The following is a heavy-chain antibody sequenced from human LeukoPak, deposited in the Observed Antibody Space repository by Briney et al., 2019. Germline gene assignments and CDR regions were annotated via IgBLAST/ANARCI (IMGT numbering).Heavy chain of an antibody. D-gene: IGHD5-12*01. CDR3: ARTLVFSGGARGYSGYCDY. CDR2: IYYSGST. V-gene: IGHV4-39*07. J-gene: IGHJ4*02. CDR1: GGSISSSSYY. Sequence: SETLSLTCTVSGGSISSSSYYWGWIRQPPGKGLEWIGSIYYSGSTYYNPSLKSRVTISVDTSKNQFSLKLSSVTAADTAVYYCARTLVFSGGARGYSGYCDYWGQGTLVTVSS.